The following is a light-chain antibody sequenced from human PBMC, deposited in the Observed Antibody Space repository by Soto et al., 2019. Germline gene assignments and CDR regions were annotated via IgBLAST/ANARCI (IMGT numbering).Light chain of an antibody. V-gene: IGKV1-8*01. Sequence: AIQMTQSPASVSASPGDRVAITCRASQSVSGYLAWYQQKPGGAPKLLIYSASTLQSGVPSRFSGSGFGTDFTLAISRLEPEDFAVYYCQHYGNTPPSVTFGPGTKVDIK. CDR2: SAS. CDR1: QSVSGY. J-gene: IGKJ3*01. CDR3: QHYGNTPPSVT.